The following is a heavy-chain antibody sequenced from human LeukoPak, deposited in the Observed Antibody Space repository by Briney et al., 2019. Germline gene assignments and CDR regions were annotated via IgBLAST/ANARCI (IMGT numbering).Heavy chain of an antibody. J-gene: IGHJ4*02. CDR2: ISAYNGNT. CDR1: GYTFTSYG. CDR3: ARTSAGGYCTNGVCPDYFDY. Sequence: ASVKVSCKASGYTFTSYGISWVRQAPGQGLEWMGWISAYNGNTNYAQKLQGRVTMTTDTSTSTACMELRSLRSDDTAVYYCARTSAGGYCTNGVCPDYFDYWGQGTLVTVSS. D-gene: IGHD2-8*01. V-gene: IGHV1-18*01.